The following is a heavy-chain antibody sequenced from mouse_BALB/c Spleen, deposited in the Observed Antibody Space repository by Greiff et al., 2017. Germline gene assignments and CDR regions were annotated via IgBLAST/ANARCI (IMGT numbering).Heavy chain of an antibody. V-gene: IGHV14-3*02. CDR1: GFNIKDTY. CDR2: IDPANGNT. J-gene: IGHJ2*01. D-gene: IGHD2-3*01. CDR3: ARYDQGFDY. Sequence: VHVKQSGAELVKPGASVKLSCTASGFNIKDTYMHWVKQRPEQGLEWIGRIDPANGNTKYDPKFQGKATITADTSSNTAYLQLSSLTSEDTAVYYCARYDQGFDYWGQGTTLTVSS.